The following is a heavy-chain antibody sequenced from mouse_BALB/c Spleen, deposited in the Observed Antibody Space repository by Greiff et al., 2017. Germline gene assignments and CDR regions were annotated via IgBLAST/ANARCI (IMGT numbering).Heavy chain of an antibody. V-gene: IGHV2-6-4*01. Sequence: VQLQQSGPGLVAPSQSLSITCTVSGFSLSRYSVHWVRQPPGKGLAWLGMIWGGGSTDYNSALKSRLSISKDNSNSQVFFKMNSLQTDDTAMYYCAGSTIITTGFAYWGQGTLVTVSA. CDR2: IWGGGST. J-gene: IGHJ3*01. CDR3: AGSTIITTGFAY. CDR1: GFSLSRYS. D-gene: IGHD2-4*01.